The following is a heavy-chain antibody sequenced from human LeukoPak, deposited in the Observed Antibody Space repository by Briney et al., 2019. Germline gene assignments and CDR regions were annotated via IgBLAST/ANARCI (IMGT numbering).Heavy chain of an antibody. CDR1: GGSISSYY. V-gene: IGHV4-59*12. CDR3: ARGPYRGFDY. J-gene: IGHJ4*02. D-gene: IGHD1-14*01. Sequence: TSETLSLTCTVSGGSISSYYWSWIRQPPGKGLEWIGYIYYSGSTNYNPSLKSRVTISVDTSKNQFSLKLSSVTAADTAVYYCARGPYRGFDYWGQGTLVTVSS. CDR2: IYYSGST.